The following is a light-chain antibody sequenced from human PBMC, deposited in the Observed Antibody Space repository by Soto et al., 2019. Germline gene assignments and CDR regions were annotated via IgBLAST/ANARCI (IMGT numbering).Light chain of an antibody. J-gene: IGKJ1*01. V-gene: IGKV3-20*01. CDR2: GAS. CDR3: QQYGSSGT. Sequence: EIVMTQSPVTLSVSPGERATLSCRASQNISRILALYQQKPGQGPSLLIYGASNRATGIPDRFSGSGAGTDFTLTISRLEPEDFAVYYCQQYGSSGTFGQGTKVDIK. CDR1: QNISRI.